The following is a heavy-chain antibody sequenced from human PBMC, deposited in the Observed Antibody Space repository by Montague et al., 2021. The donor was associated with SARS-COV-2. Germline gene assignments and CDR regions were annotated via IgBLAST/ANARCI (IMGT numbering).Heavy chain of an antibody. Sequence: SETLSLTCTVSGGFVSSATYYWSWLRQPPGKGLEWIGYINYSGSTSYNPSLETRVTISVDPSKNQFSLKLSSVTAADTAVYYCAREDRWNWFDPWGQGTLVIVSS. J-gene: IGHJ5*02. CDR2: INYSGST. V-gene: IGHV4-61*01. D-gene: IGHD5-24*01. CDR1: GGFVSSATYY. CDR3: AREDRWNWFDP.